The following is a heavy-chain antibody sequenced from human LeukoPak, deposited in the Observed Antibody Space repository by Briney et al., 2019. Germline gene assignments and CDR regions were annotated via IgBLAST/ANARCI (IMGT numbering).Heavy chain of an antibody. J-gene: IGHJ5*02. CDR3: ARGSVLLWFGEPKNWFDP. V-gene: IGHV1-46*01. CDR2: INPSGGST. Sequence: APVKVSCKASGYTFTSYYMHWVRQAPGQGLEWMGIINPSGGSTSYAQKFQGRVTMTRDTSTSTVYMELSSLRSEDTAVYYCARGSVLLWFGEPKNWFDPWGQGTLVTVSS. D-gene: IGHD3-10*01. CDR1: GYTFTSYY.